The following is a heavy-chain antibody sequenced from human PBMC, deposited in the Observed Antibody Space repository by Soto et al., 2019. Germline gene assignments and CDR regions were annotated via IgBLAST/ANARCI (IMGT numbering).Heavy chain of an antibody. D-gene: IGHD5-18*01. Sequence: PGGSLRLSCAASGFTFSDYYMSWIRQAPGKGLEWVSYISSSGSTIYYADSVKGRFTISRDNAKNSLYLQMNSLRAEDTAVYYCARVDTVMVPYYYYGMDVWGQGTTVTVSS. CDR1: GFTFSDYY. CDR3: ARVDTVMVPYYYYGMDV. J-gene: IGHJ6*02. V-gene: IGHV3-11*01. CDR2: ISSSGSTI.